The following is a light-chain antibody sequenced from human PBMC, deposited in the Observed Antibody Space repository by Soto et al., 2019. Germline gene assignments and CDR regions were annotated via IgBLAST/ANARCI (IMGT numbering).Light chain of an antibody. CDR2: GAS. CDR3: HPYNSRPRGT. CDR1: QSVNLN. Sequence: EIMMTQSPGTLSVSPGEGATLSCTASQSVNLNLAWYQQKPGQPPRLLLYGASTRATGIPVRFRGSGSGTEFPLPIRSLPSEDSGVYLRHPYNSRPRGTFGPGTKVEIK. V-gene: IGKV3-15*01. J-gene: IGKJ3*01.